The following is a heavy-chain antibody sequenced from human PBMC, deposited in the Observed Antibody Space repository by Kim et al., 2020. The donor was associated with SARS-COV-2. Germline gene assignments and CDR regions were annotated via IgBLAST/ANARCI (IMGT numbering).Heavy chain of an antibody. Sequence: GGSLRLSCAASGFTFTSYWMSWVRQAPGKGLEWVANIKQDGGEKYYVDSVKGRFTISRDNAKNSLYLQMNSLRAEDTAVYYCARDQSRITIFGVVINYYYMDVWGQGTTVTVSS. CDR2: IKQDGGEK. D-gene: IGHD3-3*01. CDR3: ARDQSRITIFGVVINYYYMDV. V-gene: IGHV3-7*01. CDR1: GFTFTSYW. J-gene: IGHJ6*03.